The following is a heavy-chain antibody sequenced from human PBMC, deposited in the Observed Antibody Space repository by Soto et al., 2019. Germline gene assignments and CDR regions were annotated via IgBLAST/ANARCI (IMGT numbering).Heavy chain of an antibody. J-gene: IGHJ6*02. Sequence: QVQLVQSGAEVKKPGASVKVSCKASGYTFTSYGISWVRQAPGQGLEWMGWISAYNGNTNYAQKLQGRVTMTTDTSPSTAYMELRSLRSDDTAVYYCARDGIVVVPAALPDYYYYYGMDVWGQGTTVTVSS. CDR2: ISAYNGNT. CDR3: ARDGIVVVPAALPDYYYYYGMDV. V-gene: IGHV1-18*01. D-gene: IGHD2-2*01. CDR1: GYTFTSYG.